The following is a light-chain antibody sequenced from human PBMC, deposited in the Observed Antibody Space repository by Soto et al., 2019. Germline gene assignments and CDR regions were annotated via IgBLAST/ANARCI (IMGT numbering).Light chain of an antibody. CDR1: QSVSSY. V-gene: IGKV3-11*01. CDR3: QQRSNWPSIT. CDR2: DAS. J-gene: IGKJ5*01. Sequence: GFTMTTNTLSLSSVERATLSCRASQSVSSYLAWYQQKPGQAPRLLIYDASNRATGIPARFSGSGSGTDFTLTISSLEPEDFAVYYCQQRSNWPSITFGQGTRLEIK.